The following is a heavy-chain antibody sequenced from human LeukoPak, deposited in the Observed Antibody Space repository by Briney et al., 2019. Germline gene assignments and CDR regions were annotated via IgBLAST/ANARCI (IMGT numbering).Heavy chain of an antibody. CDR3: ARDKGYDILTGYYFDH. CDR2: IYYSGST. J-gene: IGHJ4*02. V-gene: IGHV4-30-4*01. CDR1: GGSISSGDYY. Sequence: SETLSLTCTVSGGSISSGDYYWGWLRQPPGTGLEWIGYIYYSGSTYYNPSLKSRVTISVDTSKNQFSLKLSSVTAADTAVYYCARDKGYDILTGYYFDHWGQGTLVTVSS. D-gene: IGHD3-9*01.